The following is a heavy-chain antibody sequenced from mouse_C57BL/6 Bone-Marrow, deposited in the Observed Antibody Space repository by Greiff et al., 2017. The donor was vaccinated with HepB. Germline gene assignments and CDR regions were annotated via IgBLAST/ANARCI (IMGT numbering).Heavy chain of an antibody. V-gene: IGHV3-6*01. CDR2: ISYDGSN. Sequence: DVKLQESGPGLVKPSQSLSLTCSVTGYSITSGYYWNWIRQFPGNKLEWMGYISYDGSNNYNPSLKNRITITRDPSKNQFFLKLNSVTTEDTATYYCASENLTGTGGYYFDYWGQGTTLTVSS. CDR3: ASENLTGTGGYYFDY. J-gene: IGHJ2*01. CDR1: GYSITSGYY. D-gene: IGHD4-1*01.